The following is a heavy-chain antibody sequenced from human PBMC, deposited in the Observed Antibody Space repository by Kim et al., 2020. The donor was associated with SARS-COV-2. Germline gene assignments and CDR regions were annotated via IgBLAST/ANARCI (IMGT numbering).Heavy chain of an antibody. CDR2: INHSGST. CDR1: GGSFSGYY. J-gene: IGHJ4*02. CDR3: ARGARITMIVVVTTPDKKSFDY. V-gene: IGHV4-34*01. Sequence: SETLSLTCAVYGGSFSGYYWSWIRQPPGKGLEWIGEINHSGSTNYNPSLKSRVTISVDTSKNQFSLKLSPVTAADTAVYYCARGARITMIVVVTTPDKKSFDYWGQGTLVTVSS. D-gene: IGHD3-22*01.